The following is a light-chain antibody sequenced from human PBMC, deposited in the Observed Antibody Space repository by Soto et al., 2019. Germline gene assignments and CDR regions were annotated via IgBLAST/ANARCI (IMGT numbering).Light chain of an antibody. CDR1: TSNIGTNT. CDR2: SND. V-gene: IGLV1-44*01. J-gene: IGLJ2*01. Sequence: QSVLTQSPSASGTPGQRVSISCSGSTSNIGTNTVSWYQHVPGTAPKLLIYSNDQRPSAVPGRFSGSKSGNTASLTISGLQAEDEADYYCCSFAGLFGGGTKLTVL. CDR3: CSFAGL.